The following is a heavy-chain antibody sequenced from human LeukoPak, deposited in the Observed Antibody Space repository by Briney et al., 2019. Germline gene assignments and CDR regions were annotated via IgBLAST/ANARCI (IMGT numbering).Heavy chain of an antibody. CDR1: GYTFTTYS. Sequence: GASVKVSCKASGYTFTTYSMNWVRQAPGQGLEWMGWINTNTGNPTYAQGFTGRFVFSLDTSVSTAYLQISSLEAEDTAVYYCARDREIIAFDYWGRGTLVSVSS. CDR3: ARDREIIAFDY. V-gene: IGHV7-4-1*02. D-gene: IGHD3-10*01. J-gene: IGHJ4*02. CDR2: INTNTGNP.